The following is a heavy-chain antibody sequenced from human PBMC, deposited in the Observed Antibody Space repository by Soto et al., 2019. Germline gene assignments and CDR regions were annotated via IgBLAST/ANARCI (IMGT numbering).Heavy chain of an antibody. J-gene: IGHJ6*02. V-gene: IGHV5-51*01. CDR1: GCSFTSYW. CDR3: ARFPAYYDILTGYHYYGMDV. CDR2: IYPGDSDT. D-gene: IGHD3-9*01. Sequence: GESLKISCKGSGCSFTSYWIGWVRQMPGKGLEWMGIIYPGDSDTRYSPSFQGQVTISADKSISTAYLQWSSLKASDTAMYYCARFPAYYDILTGYHYYGMDVWGQGTTVTVSS.